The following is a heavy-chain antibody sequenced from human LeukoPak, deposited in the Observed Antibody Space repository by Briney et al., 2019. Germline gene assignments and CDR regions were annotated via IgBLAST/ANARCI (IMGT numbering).Heavy chain of an antibody. D-gene: IGHD1-26*01. Sequence: VASVMVSCKASGGTFSSYAISWVRQAPGQGLEWTGGIIPIFGTANYAQKFQGRVTITADESTSTAYMELSSLRSEDTAVYYCARRELDAFDIWGQGTMVTVSS. CDR1: GGTFSSYA. V-gene: IGHV1-69*13. CDR3: ARRELDAFDI. CDR2: IIPIFGTA. J-gene: IGHJ3*02.